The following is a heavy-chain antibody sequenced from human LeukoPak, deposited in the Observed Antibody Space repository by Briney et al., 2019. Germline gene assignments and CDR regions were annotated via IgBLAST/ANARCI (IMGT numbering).Heavy chain of an antibody. V-gene: IGHV7-4-1*02. CDR1: GYTFTSYG. Sequence: GASVKVSCKASGYTFTSYGISWVRQAPGQGLEWMGWINTNTGNPTYAQGFTGRFVFSLDTSVSTAYLQISSLKAEDTAVYYCARTSGRSPEYYFDYWGQGTLVTVSS. CDR2: INTNTGNP. CDR3: ARTSGRSPEYYFDY. D-gene: IGHD3-10*01. J-gene: IGHJ4*02.